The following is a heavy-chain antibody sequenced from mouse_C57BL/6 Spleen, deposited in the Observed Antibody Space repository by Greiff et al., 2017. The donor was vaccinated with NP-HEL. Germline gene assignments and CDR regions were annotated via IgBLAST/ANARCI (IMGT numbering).Heavy chain of an antibody. CDR3: ARGAGAMDY. D-gene: IGHD3-1*01. CDR2: IYPGDGDT. V-gene: IGHV1-82*01. J-gene: IGHJ4*01. Sequence: QVQLQQSGPELVKPGASVKISCKASGYAFSSSWKNWVKQRPGKGLEWIGRIYPGDGDTNYNGKFKGKATLTADKSSSTAYMQLSSLTSEDSAVYFCARGAGAMDYWGQGTSVTVAS. CDR1: GYAFSSSW.